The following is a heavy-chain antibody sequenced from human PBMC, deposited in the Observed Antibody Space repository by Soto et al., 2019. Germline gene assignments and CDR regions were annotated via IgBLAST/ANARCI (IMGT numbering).Heavy chain of an antibody. CDR2: ISFDGNKI. Sequence: GESLKISCVTSGFTFSDYGFHWVRQAPGKGLDWVAMISFDGNKINYAESVKGRFTISRDPSKNTLYLQMTSLTAEDAAVYYCGRVGGKDFTYHYDSSDYYNDPFDLWGQGTMVTVSS. CDR3: GRVGGKDFTYHYDSSDYYNDPFDL. CDR1: GFTFSDYG. J-gene: IGHJ3*01. V-gene: IGHV3-33*05. D-gene: IGHD3-22*01.